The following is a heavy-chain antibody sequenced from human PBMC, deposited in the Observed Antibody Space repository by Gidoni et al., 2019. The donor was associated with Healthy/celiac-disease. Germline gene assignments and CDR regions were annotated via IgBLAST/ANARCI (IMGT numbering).Heavy chain of an antibody. CDR2: IKEDGSEE. CDR3: ARSQGGESVTIFGVVINYYYMDV. Sequence: EVQLVESGGGLVQPGGSLRLSCVVSGFTFRNYWMSWVRQAPGKGLEWVANIKEDGSEEYYVDSVKGRFTISRDNAKKSLYLQMNSLRAEDTAVYYCARSQGGESVTIFGVVINYYYMDVWGKGTTVTVSS. CDR1: GFTFRNYW. J-gene: IGHJ6*03. V-gene: IGHV3-7*03. D-gene: IGHD3-3*01.